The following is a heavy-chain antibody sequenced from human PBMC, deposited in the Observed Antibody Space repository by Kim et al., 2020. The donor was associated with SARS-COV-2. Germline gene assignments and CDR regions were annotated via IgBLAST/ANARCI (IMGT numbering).Heavy chain of an antibody. CDR2: IIGSGTTI. V-gene: IGHV3-48*03. D-gene: IGHD4-4*01. J-gene: IGHJ4*02. CDR3: ARGPNYSPFDY. Sequence: GGSLRRSCTASGFTFSGYEMNWVRQAPGKGLEWVSYIIGSGTTIYYADSVRGRFTISRDNDKNSLFLQMNSLRAEDTAVYYCARGPNYSPFDYWGQGTLVTVSS. CDR1: GFTFSGYE.